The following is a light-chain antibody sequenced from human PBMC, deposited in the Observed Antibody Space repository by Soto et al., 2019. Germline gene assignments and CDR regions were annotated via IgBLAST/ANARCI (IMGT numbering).Light chain of an antibody. V-gene: IGKV3-15*01. J-gene: IGKJ1*01. CDR2: GAS. CDR1: QGVSSN. Sequence: EIVMTQSPATLSVSPGERATLSCRASQGVSSNLAWYQHKPGQAPRLLIYGASTRATGIPARFSGSGSETEFTLTISSLQSEDFAVYYCQQYNNWPPWTFGQGTKVEIK. CDR3: QQYNNWPPWT.